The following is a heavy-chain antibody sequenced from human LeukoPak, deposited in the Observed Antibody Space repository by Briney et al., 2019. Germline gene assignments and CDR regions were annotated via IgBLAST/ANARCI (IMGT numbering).Heavy chain of an antibody. CDR1: GYTFTDHY. CDR2: IHPGGGDT. D-gene: IGHD6-6*01. J-gene: IGHJ3*02. Sequence: ASVKVSCKALGYTFTDHYFHWLRQAPGQGIEWMGWIHPGGGDTNIAQKFQGRVTMTRDTSISTAYMELSSLKSDDTAVYYCARDRNSGSSLDIWGQGTMLTVSS. CDR3: ARDRNSGSSLDI. V-gene: IGHV1-2*02.